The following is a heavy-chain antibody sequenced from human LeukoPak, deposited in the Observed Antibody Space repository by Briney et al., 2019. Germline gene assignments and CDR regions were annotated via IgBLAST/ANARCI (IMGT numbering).Heavy chain of an antibody. J-gene: IGHJ3*02. CDR2: IYYSGST. CDR3: ARDFPYDFWSGYYMGAFDI. V-gene: IGHV4-59*01. CDR1: GGSISSYY. Sequence: SETLSLTCTVSGGSISSYYWSWIRQPPGKGLERIGYIYYSGSTNYNPSLKSRVTISVDTSKNQFSLKLSSVTAADTAVYYCARDFPYDFWSGYYMGAFDIWGQGTMVTVSS. D-gene: IGHD3-3*01.